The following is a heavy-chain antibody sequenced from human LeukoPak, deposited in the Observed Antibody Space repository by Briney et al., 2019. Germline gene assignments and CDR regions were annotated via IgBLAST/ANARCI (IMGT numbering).Heavy chain of an antibody. Sequence: SETLSLTCAVYGGSFSGYYWSWIRQPPGKGLEWIGEINHSGSTNYNPSLKSRVTISVDTSKNQFSLKLSSVTAADTAVCYCARDEYSSSWPYYFDYWGQGTLVTVSS. V-gene: IGHV4-34*01. CDR2: INHSGST. J-gene: IGHJ4*02. CDR1: GGSFSGYY. D-gene: IGHD6-13*01. CDR3: ARDEYSSSWPYYFDY.